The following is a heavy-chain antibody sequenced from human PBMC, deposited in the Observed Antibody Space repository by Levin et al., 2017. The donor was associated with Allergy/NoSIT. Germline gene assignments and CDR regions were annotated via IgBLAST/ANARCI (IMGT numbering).Heavy chain of an antibody. CDR3: ARFVVTPVSYFWVDV. CDR2: ISTHNGNT. Sequence: PAASVKVSCKASGYTFKNYGISWVRQAPGQGLEWMGWISTHNGNTNYAQSFQGRVTMTTDTSTSTADMELRSLISDDTAVYYCARFVVTPVSYFWVDVRGKGTSFTVSS. D-gene: IGHD2-2*01. CDR1: GYTFKNYG. V-gene: IGHV1-18*01. J-gene: IGHJ6*03.